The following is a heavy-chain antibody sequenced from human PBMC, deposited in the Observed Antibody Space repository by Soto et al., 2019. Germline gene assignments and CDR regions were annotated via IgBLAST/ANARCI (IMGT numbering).Heavy chain of an antibody. V-gene: IGHV3-21*06. Sequence: GGSLRLSCTVLGFTLSNENMNWVRQAPGKGLEWVSSISSRSTFINYADSVKGRFTISRDNDKGLVYLQMNSLRAEDTAVYYCARDPPLSMIVVVGVDDFWGQGTLVTVSS. CDR1: GFTLSNEN. J-gene: IGHJ4*02. D-gene: IGHD3-22*01. CDR2: ISSRSTFI. CDR3: ARDPPLSMIVVVGVDDF.